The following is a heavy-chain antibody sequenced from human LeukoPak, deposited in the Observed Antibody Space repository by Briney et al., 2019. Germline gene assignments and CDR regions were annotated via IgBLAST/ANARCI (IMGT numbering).Heavy chain of an antibody. J-gene: IGHJ4*02. CDR3: ARDMEGLVVVPAAIDY. V-gene: IGHV1-2*02. CDR2: IDPNSGGT. Sequence: GASVKVSCKASGYTFTGYYMHWVRQAPGQGLEWMGWIDPNSGGTNYAQKFQGRVTMTRDTSISTAYMELSRLRSDDTAVYYYARDMEGLVVVPAAIDYWGQGTLVTVSS. D-gene: IGHD2-2*01. CDR1: GYTFTGYY.